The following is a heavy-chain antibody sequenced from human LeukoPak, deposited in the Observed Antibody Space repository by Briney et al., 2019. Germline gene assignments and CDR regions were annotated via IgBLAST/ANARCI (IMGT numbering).Heavy chain of an antibody. CDR2: ISSSGST. D-gene: IGHD3-22*01. V-gene: IGHV4-4*07. Sequence: SETLSLTCTVSGGSISSYYWSWIRQPAGKGLEWIGRISSSGSTNYNPSLKSRVTISVDTSKNQFSLKLSSVTAADTAVYFCAGGPYSYDSSGAFDIWGQGTMVTVSS. CDR1: GGSISSYY. CDR3: AGGPYSYDSSGAFDI. J-gene: IGHJ3*02.